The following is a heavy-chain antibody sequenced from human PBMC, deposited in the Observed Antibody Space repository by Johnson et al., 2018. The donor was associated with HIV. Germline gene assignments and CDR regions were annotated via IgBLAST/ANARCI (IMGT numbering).Heavy chain of an antibody. J-gene: IGHJ3*02. Sequence: VQLVESGGGLVQPGGSPRLSCTGSGFTFGDYAMSWFRQAPGKGLEWVGFIRSKAYGGTTQYAASVKGRFTFSRDDSKSIAYLQMNSLKTQDTGVYYCTRDTPLYSSSRSDAFDIWGQGTMVTVSS. CDR2: IRSKAYGGTT. D-gene: IGHD3-22*01. CDR3: TRDTPLYSSSRSDAFDI. CDR1: GFTFGDYA. V-gene: IGHV3-49*03.